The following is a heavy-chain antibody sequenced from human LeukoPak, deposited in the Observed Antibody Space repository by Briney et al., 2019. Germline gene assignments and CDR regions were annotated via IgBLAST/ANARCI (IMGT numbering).Heavy chain of an antibody. V-gene: IGHV3-23*01. Sequence: PGGSLRLSCAASGFTFSSYAMSWVRQAPGKGLEWVSAISGSGDSTYYADSVKGRFTISRDNSKNTLYLQMNSLRAEDTAVYYCAKVDSGIVATGSPYFDYWGQGTLVTVSS. CDR3: AKVDSGIVATGSPYFDY. J-gene: IGHJ4*02. CDR2: ISGSGDST. D-gene: IGHD6-13*01. CDR1: GFTFSSYA.